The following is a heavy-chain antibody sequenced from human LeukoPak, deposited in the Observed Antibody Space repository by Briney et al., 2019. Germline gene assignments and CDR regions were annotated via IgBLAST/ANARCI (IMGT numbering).Heavy chain of an antibody. J-gene: IGHJ6*03. CDR2: ISSSGSYI. CDR1: GFTFSSYG. V-gene: IGHV3-21*01. CDR3: ARGGGSRDGYNYVDV. D-gene: IGHD5-24*01. Sequence: GGSLRLSCVASGFTFSSYGMSWVRQAPGKGLEWVSSISSSGSYIYYADSVKGRFTIPRDNAKNSLYLQMNSLRAEDTAVYYCARGGGSRDGYNYVDVWGKGTTVTVSS.